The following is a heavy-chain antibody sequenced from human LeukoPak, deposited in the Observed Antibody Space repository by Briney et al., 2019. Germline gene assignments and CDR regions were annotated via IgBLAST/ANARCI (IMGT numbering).Heavy chain of an antibody. D-gene: IGHD6-13*01. J-gene: IGHJ4*02. CDR1: EFTFNSYA. CDR2: ISWNSGSI. V-gene: IGHV3-9*03. Sequence: GGSLSLSCAASEFTFNSYAMHWVRQAPGKGLEWVSGISWNSGSIGYADSVKGRFTISRDNAKNSLYLQMNSLRAEDMALYYCAKADSSSSWYVDYWGQGTLVTVSS. CDR3: AKADSSSSWYVDY.